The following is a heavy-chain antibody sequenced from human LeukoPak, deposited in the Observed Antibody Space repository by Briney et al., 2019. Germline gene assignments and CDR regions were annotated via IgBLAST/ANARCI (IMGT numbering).Heavy chain of an antibody. CDR2: ISAYNGNT. Sequence: ASVKLSCEASGYTFTSYGISWVRQAPGQGLGWMGWISAYNGNTNNAQKLQGRDTMTTDTSTSTAYMELRSLRSDDTAAYYCARGHDYGGNFDYWGQGTLVTVSS. CDR3: ARGHDYGGNFDY. D-gene: IGHD4-23*01. V-gene: IGHV1-18*01. J-gene: IGHJ4*02. CDR1: GYTFTSYG.